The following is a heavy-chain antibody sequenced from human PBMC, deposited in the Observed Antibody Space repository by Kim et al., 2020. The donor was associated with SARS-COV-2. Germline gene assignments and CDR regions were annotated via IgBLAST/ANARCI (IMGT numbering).Heavy chain of an antibody. CDR2: IYYSGST. CDR3: AADLSMVRGVTDFDY. Sequence: SETLSLTCTVSGGSISSSSYYWGWIRQPPGKGLEWIGSIYYSGSTYYNPSLKSRVTISVDTSKNQFSLKLSSVTAADTAVYYCAADLSMVRGVTDFDYWG. V-gene: IGHV4-39*01. CDR1: GGSISSSSYY. D-gene: IGHD3-10*01. J-gene: IGHJ4*01.